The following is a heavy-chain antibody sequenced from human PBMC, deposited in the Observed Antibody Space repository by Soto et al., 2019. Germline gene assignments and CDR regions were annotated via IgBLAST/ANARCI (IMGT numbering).Heavy chain of an antibody. CDR3: ARDLVTEYSDP. D-gene: IGHD5-12*01. Sequence: QVQLVQSGPEVKKPGASVKVSCQASGYTFTDYVITWVRQAPGRGLEWMGWISPYSADTNYAQKFQGRLTITADTSTGKSYMELTTLTPDDTAVYFCARDLVTEYSDPWGQGTLVTVSS. CDR2: ISPYSADT. J-gene: IGHJ5*02. CDR1: GYTFTDYV. V-gene: IGHV1-18*01.